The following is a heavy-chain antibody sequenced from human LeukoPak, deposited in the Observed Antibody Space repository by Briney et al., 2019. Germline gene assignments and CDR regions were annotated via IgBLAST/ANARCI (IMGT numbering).Heavy chain of an antibody. Sequence: SETLSLTCTVSGGSISSDYWSWIRQPPGKGLEWIGYIYYSGSTNYNPSLKSRVTISVDTSKNQFSLKLSSVTAADTAVYYCARVSPAALSPYYYYYYMDVWGKGTTVTGSS. CDR1: GGSISSDY. CDR2: IYYSGST. D-gene: IGHD2-2*01. J-gene: IGHJ6*03. V-gene: IGHV4-59*01. CDR3: ARVSPAALSPYYYYYYMDV.